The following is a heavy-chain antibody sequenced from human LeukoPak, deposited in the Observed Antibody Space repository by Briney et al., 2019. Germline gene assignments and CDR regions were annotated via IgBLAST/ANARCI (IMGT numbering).Heavy chain of an antibody. Sequence: GASVKVSCKASGYSFTGYNMHWVRQAPGQGLEWMGWINPNSGGTNFAQNFQGRVTMTRDMSINTVYMELSRLRSDDTAVYYCARVAHNYDLLTGYYPYLDYFDFWGQGTLVTVSS. D-gene: IGHD3-9*01. J-gene: IGHJ4*02. V-gene: IGHV1-2*02. CDR3: ARVAHNYDLLTGYYPYLDYFDF. CDR1: GYSFTGYN. CDR2: INPNSGGT.